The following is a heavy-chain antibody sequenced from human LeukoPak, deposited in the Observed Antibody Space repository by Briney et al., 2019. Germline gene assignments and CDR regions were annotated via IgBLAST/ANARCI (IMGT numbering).Heavy chain of an antibody. CDR3: ATYCSGGSCYFSDRDY. CDR2: IYSGGST. V-gene: IGHV3-66*01. Sequence: GGSLRLSCAAAGFTVSSNYMSWVRQAPGKGLEWVSVIYSGGSTYYADSVKARFTISRDNSKNTLYLQMNSLRAEDTAVYYCATYCSGGSCYFSDRDYWGQGTLVTVSS. J-gene: IGHJ4*02. CDR1: GFTVSSNY. D-gene: IGHD2-15*01.